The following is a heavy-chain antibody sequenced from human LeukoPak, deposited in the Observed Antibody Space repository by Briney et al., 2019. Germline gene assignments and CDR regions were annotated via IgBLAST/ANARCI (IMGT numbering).Heavy chain of an antibody. V-gene: IGHV3-21*01. Sequence: PGGSLRLSSAASGFTFSSYSMNLVRQAPGKGLEWVSSISSSSSYIYYADSVKGRFTTSRDNAKNSLYLQMNSLRAEDTAVYYCARDLRMYGGADSFDIWGQGTMVTVSS. D-gene: IGHD2-8*01. J-gene: IGHJ3*02. CDR1: GFTFSSYS. CDR2: ISSSSSYI. CDR3: ARDLRMYGGADSFDI.